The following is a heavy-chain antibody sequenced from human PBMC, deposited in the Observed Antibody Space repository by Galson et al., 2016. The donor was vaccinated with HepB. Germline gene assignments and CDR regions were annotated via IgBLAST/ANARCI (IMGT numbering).Heavy chain of an antibody. CDR3: ARGPPEGCGGGTCYLGAFDI. J-gene: IGHJ3*02. Sequence: TLSLTCTVSGDSVYDTYYWSWIRQPPGKGLEWIGYIYSSGNTFYNPSLDSRISISMGTSSNQFSLRVRSVTAADTAVYFCARGPPEGCGGGTCYLGAFDIWSQGTMVTVSS. CDR2: IYSSGNT. D-gene: IGHD2-15*01. V-gene: IGHV4-30-4*01. CDR1: GDSVYDTYY.